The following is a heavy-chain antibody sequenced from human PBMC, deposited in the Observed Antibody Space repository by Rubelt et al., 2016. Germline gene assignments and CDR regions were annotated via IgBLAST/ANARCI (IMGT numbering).Heavy chain of an antibody. CDR3: ARVGGYNSPFNY. Sequence: QVQLQESGPGLVKPSETLSLTCTVSGGSISSYYWSWIRQPPGKGLEWIGYTYYTGSPNYNPSLKSRVTISVDTSKNQFSLKLSSVTAADTAMYYCARVGGYNSPFNYWGPGTLVTVSS. D-gene: IGHD2/OR15-2a*01. CDR1: GGSISSYY. J-gene: IGHJ4*02. CDR2: TYYTGSP. V-gene: IGHV4-59*01.